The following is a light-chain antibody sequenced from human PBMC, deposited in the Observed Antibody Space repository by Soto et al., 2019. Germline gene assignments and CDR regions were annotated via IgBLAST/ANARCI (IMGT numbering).Light chain of an antibody. Sequence: QSVLTQPPSVSVAPGQTVTISCTGGSSNIGALFDVHWYQQLPGAAPKLLIYGNINRPSGVPDRFSGSKSGTSASLAITGLRAEDEADYYCQSYDSSLGGSVFGTGTKLTVL. CDR2: GNI. CDR3: QSYDSSLGGSV. J-gene: IGLJ1*01. CDR1: SSNIGALFD. V-gene: IGLV1-40*01.